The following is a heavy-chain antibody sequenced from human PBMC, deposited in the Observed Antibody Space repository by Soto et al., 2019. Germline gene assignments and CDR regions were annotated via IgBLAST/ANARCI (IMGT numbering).Heavy chain of an antibody. CDR1: GYTFSNYD. V-gene: IGHV1-8*01. CDR2: VNPNNGDT. J-gene: IGHJ4*02. CDR3: AKVSRKGSAIDFDY. Sequence: QVQLVQSGAELKKPGASVKVSCKASGYTFSNYDMNWVRQATGQGPEWIGWVNPNNGDTGSSQKFQARVPLTTDISTTTAYMELTSLRSEDTAIYYCAKVSRKGSAIDFDYWGQGTLITVSS. D-gene: IGHD3-10*01.